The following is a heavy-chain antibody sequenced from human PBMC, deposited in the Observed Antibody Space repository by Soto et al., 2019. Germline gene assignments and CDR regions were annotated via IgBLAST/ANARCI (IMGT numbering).Heavy chain of an antibody. CDR1: GFTFTDYA. CDR2: ISGIGGST. J-gene: IGHJ4*02. Sequence: EVQLLESGGGLVQPGGSLRLSCAASGFTFTDYALSWVRQAPGKGLECVATISGIGGSTYLADSVKGRLSISRDNSKNTVSLLMHSLRAEDTAVYFCARGSSGYISSWYYFDYWGPGTLVTVSS. D-gene: IGHD6-13*01. CDR3: ARGSSGYISSWYYFDY. V-gene: IGHV3-23*01.